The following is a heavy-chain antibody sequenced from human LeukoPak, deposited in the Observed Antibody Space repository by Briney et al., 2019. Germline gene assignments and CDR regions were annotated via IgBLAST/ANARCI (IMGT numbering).Heavy chain of an antibody. Sequence: SETLSLTCTVSGYSISTGYYWGWIRQPPGKGLEWIGSIYHSGSTYYNPSLKSRVTISVDTSKNQFSLKLSSVTAADTAVYYCARGLRGYGSGPEPIDYWGQGTLVTVSS. CDR2: IYHSGST. J-gene: IGHJ4*02. CDR3: ARGLRGYGSGPEPIDY. CDR1: GYSISTGYY. V-gene: IGHV4-38-2*02. D-gene: IGHD3-10*01.